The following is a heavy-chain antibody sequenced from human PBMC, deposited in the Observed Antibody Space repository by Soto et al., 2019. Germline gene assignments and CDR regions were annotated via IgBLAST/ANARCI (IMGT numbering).Heavy chain of an antibody. D-gene: IGHD3-22*01. Sequence: GGSLRLSCAASGFTFSSYGMHWVRQAPGKGLEWVAVISYDGSNKYYADSVKGRFTISRDNSKNTLYLQMNSLRAEDTAVYYCAKDLYYYDSSGRLDYWGQGTLVTVSS. CDR3: AKDLYYYDSSGRLDY. CDR1: GFTFSSYG. V-gene: IGHV3-30*18. CDR2: ISYDGSNK. J-gene: IGHJ4*02.